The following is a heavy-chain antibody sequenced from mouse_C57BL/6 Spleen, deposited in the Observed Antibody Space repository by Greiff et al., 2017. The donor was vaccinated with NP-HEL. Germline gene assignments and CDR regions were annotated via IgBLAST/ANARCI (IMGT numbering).Heavy chain of an antibody. D-gene: IGHD1-1*01. CDR2: IDPSDSYT. CDR3: ARNYGSSYSHWYFDV. V-gene: IGHV1-59*01. CDR1: GYTFTSYW. J-gene: IGHJ1*03. Sequence: QVQLQQPGAELVRPGTSVKLSCKASGYTFTSYWMHWVKQRPGQGLEWIGVIDPSDSYTNYNQKFKGKATLTVDTSSSTAYMQLSSLTSEDSAVYYCARNYGSSYSHWYFDVWGTGTTVTVSS.